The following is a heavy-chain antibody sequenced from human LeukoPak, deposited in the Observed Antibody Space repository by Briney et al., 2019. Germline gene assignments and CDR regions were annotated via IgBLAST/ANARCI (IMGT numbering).Heavy chain of an antibody. Sequence: PGGSLRLSCVASGFTFSESWMTWVRQAPGKGLEWGASIKHDVREEYYADSVKGRFSMSRDNGKNSLYLQMNSLRGEDTGIYFCAKGHTNLDPAGDQGALVIVSS. CDR1: GFTFSESW. D-gene: IGHD1-1*01. J-gene: IGHJ4*02. V-gene: IGHV3-7*01. CDR3: AKGHTNLDPA. CDR2: IKHDVREE.